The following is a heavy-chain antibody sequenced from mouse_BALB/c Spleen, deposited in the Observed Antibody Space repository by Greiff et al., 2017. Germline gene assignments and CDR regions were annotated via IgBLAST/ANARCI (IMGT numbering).Heavy chain of an antibody. Sequence: VQLKESGPGLVKPSQSLSLTCSVTGYSITSGYYWNWIRQFPGNKLEWMGYISYDGSNNYNPSLKNRISITRDTSKNQFFLKLNSVTTEDTATYYCARDQGAMDYWGQGTSVTVSS. CDR1: GYSITSGYY. J-gene: IGHJ4*01. V-gene: IGHV3-6*02. CDR3: ARDQGAMDY. CDR2: ISYDGSN.